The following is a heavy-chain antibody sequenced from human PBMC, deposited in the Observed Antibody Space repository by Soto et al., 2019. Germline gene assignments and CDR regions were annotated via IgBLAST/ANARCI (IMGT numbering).Heavy chain of an antibody. Sequence: SVKVSCKASGGLFSTYAISWVRQAPGQGLEWMGGIIPVFATTHYAEKFEGRVTITADESTNTAYMELSSLRSEDTAMYYCARGDSGYVWFNEIWGQGTLVTVSS. CDR3: ARGDSGYVWFNEI. CDR1: GGLFSTYA. V-gene: IGHV1-69*13. D-gene: IGHD3-22*01. CDR2: IIPVFATT. J-gene: IGHJ4*02.